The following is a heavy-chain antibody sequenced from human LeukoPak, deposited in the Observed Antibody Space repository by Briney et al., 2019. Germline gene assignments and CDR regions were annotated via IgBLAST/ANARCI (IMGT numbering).Heavy chain of an antibody. D-gene: IGHD6-13*01. J-gene: IGHJ4*02. V-gene: IGHV4-39*07. CDR2: IYYSGST. Sequence: SETLSLTCTVSGGSISSSSYYWGWIRQPPGKGLEWIGSIYYSGSTYYNPSLKSRVTISVDTSKNQFSLKLSSVTAADTAVYYCAREVDQQQLAHFDYWGQGTLVTVSS. CDR3: AREVDQQQLAHFDY. CDR1: GGSISSSSYY.